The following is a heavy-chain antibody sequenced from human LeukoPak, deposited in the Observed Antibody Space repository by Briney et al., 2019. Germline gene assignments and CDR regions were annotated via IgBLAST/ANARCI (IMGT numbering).Heavy chain of an antibody. J-gene: IGHJ6*03. D-gene: IGHD6-19*01. V-gene: IGHV6-1*01. Sequence: SQTLSLTCAISGDSVSSNSAAWNWIRQSPSRGLEWLGRTYYRSKWYNDYAGSVKSRITINPDTSKNQFSLPLNSVTPEDTAVYYCARDAVAGSPYGYYYYMDVWGKGTTVTVSS. CDR1: GDSVSSNSAA. CDR3: ARDAVAGSPYGYYYYMDV. CDR2: TYYRSKWYN.